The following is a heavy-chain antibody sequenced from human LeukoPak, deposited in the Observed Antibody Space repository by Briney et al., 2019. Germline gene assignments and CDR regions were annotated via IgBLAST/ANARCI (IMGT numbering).Heavy chain of an antibody. CDR1: GYSFTNYF. Sequence: ASVKVSCKASGYSFTNYFIHWVRQAPGQGLEWVGVINPSGRGTNYAQKFQGRVTMTTDTSTSTVYMELSSLRSEETAVYYCARDLHSSTSIDYWGQGTLVTVSS. D-gene: IGHD2-2*01. CDR2: INPSGRGT. J-gene: IGHJ4*02. V-gene: IGHV1-46*01. CDR3: ARDLHSSTSIDY.